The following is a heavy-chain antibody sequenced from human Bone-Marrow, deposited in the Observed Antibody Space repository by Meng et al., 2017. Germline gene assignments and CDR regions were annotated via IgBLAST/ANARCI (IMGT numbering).Heavy chain of an antibody. Sequence: QVQLQQWGAGLLKPSETLSLTFAVYCGSFSSYYWSWIRQPPGKGLEWIGEINHSGSANYNPSLKSRVTISVDTSKSQFSLKLSSVTAADTAVYYCARRGGPGSYSPWGPGTLVTVSS. V-gene: IGHV4-34*01. CDR1: CGSFSSYY. CDR2: INHSGSA. J-gene: IGHJ5*02. D-gene: IGHD3-10*01. CDR3: ARRGGPGSYSP.